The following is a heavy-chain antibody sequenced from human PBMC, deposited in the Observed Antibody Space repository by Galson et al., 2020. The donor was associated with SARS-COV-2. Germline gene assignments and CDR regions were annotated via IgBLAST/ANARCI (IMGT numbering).Heavy chain of an antibody. V-gene: IGHV4-61*01. CDR2: IYYSGST. CDR3: AREGCSSTSCPSAFDI. CDR1: GGSVSSGSYY. D-gene: IGHD2-2*01. Sequence: SETLSLTCTVSGGSVSSGSYYWSWIRQPPGKGLEWIGYIYYSGSTNYNPSLKSRVTISVDTSKNQFSLKLSSVTAADTAVYYCAREGCSSTSCPSAFDIWGQGTMVTVSS. J-gene: IGHJ3*02.